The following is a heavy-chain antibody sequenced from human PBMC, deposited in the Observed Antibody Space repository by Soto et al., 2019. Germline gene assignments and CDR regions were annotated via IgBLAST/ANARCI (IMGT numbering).Heavy chain of an antibody. CDR2: ISSSSSTI. CDR1: GLTFSSYS. CDR3: ARHPERIAQIGWFDP. J-gene: IGHJ5*02. V-gene: IGHV3-48*01. Sequence: GGSLRLSCASSGLTFSSYSMNWVRQAPGKGLEWVSYISSSSSTIYYADSVKGRFTISRDNAKNSLYLQMNSLRAEDTAVYYCARHPERIAQIGWFDPWGQGTLVTVSS. D-gene: IGHD6-13*01.